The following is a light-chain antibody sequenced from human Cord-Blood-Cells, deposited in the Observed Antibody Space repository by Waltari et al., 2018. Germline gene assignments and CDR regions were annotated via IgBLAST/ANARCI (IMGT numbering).Light chain of an antibody. CDR2: EGS. Sequence: QSALTQPASVSGSPGQSITIPCTGTSSDVGSYNLASWYQQHPGKAPKLMIYEGSKRPSRVSNRFSGSKSGNTASLTISGLQAEDEADYYCCSYAGSSTLVFGGGTKLTVL. V-gene: IGLV2-23*01. CDR1: SSDVGSYNL. J-gene: IGLJ3*02. CDR3: CSYAGSSTLV.